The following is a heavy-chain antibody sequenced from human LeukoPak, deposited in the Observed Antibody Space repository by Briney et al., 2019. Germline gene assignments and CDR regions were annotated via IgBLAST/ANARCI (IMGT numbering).Heavy chain of an antibody. CDR2: ISTSSIYI. J-gene: IGHJ6*03. Sequence: GGSLRLSCAVSGFTFSSYSMNWVRQAPGKGLEWVSFISTSSIYIYYADSVKGRFTISRDNAKNSLYLQMNSLRAEDTAVYYCAKVKGQDHYYDSSGYRRRGQYYYYYYMDVWGKGTTVTISS. D-gene: IGHD3-22*01. V-gene: IGHV3-21*01. CDR3: AKVKGQDHYYDSSGYRRRGQYYYYYYMDV. CDR1: GFTFSSYS.